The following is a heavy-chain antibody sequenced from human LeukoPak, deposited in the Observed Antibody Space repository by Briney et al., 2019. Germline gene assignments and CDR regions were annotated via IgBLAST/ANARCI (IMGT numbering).Heavy chain of an antibody. CDR3: ARHDFWSGFKGGDY. J-gene: IGHJ4*02. V-gene: IGHV3-23*01. Sequence: PGGSLRLSCAASGFTFSTFAMIWVRQPPGKGLEWVSSIFPSGGEIHYADSVRGRFTISRDNSKSTLSLQMNSLRAEDTAFYYCARHDFWSGFKGGDYWGQGTLVTVSS. CDR2: IFPSGGEI. D-gene: IGHD3-3*01. CDR1: GFTFSTFA.